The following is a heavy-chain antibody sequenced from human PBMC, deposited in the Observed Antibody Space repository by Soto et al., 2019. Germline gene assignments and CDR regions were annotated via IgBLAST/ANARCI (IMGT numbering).Heavy chain of an antibody. CDR2: ISAYNGNT. CDR3: ARDGNTGYYDSSGYPYYFDY. D-gene: IGHD3-22*01. V-gene: IGHV1-18*01. J-gene: IGHJ4*02. CDR1: GYTFTSYG. Sequence: ASVKVSCKASGYTFTSYGISWVRQAPGQGLEWMGWISAYNGNTNYAQKLQGRVTMTTDTSTSTAYMELRSLRSDDTAVYYCARDGNTGYYDSSGYPYYFDYWGQGTLVTVSS.